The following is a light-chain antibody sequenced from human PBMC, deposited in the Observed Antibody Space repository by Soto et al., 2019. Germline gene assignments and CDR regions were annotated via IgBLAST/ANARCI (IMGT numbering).Light chain of an antibody. CDR1: QYIGNY. Sequence: IRLTQSPTSLSASVGDRVTITCQASQYIGNYLNWYQQKPGEAPRLLISGASNLEPGVPSRFSGSGSGADFTFIISSLQPEDVATYSCQQYDNIILSFGGGTKVEIK. V-gene: IGKV1-33*01. CDR3: QQYDNIILS. CDR2: GAS. J-gene: IGKJ4*01.